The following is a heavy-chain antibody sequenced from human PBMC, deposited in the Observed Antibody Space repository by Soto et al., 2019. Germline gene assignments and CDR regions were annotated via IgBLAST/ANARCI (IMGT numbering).Heavy chain of an antibody. CDR2: INPSGGST. V-gene: IGHV1-46*01. CDR3: ARVRSWFGPYGMDV. Sequence: ASVKVSCKASGYTFTSYYMHWVRQAPGQGLEWMGIINPSGGSTSYAQKFQGRITMTRDTSTSKVYMEMRSLRSEDTAVYYCARVRSWFGPYGMDVWGQGTTVTVSS. D-gene: IGHD3-10*01. J-gene: IGHJ6*02. CDR1: GYTFTSYY.